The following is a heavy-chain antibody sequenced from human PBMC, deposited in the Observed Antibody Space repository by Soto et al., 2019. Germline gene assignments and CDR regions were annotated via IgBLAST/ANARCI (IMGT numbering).Heavy chain of an antibody. Sequence: QVVQSGAEVKKPGASVKISCKASGNTFTIYYIHWVRQAPGQGLEWMGIINPSGDSTSYAQKFQGRVTMTRDPSTSTVSMDLSSLRSEDTAVYYCARATYCGGDCYFFDYWGQGTLVTVSS. D-gene: IGHD2-21*02. V-gene: IGHV1-46*01. CDR3: ARATYCGGDCYFFDY. CDR1: GNTFTIYY. CDR2: INPSGDST. J-gene: IGHJ4*02.